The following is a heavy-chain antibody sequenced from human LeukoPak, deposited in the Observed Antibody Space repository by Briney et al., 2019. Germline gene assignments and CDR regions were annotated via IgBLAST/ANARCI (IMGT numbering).Heavy chain of an antibody. CDR3: ARGTILNWFDP. CDR1: GGSISSYY. J-gene: IGHJ5*02. Sequence: SETLSLTCTVSGGSISSYYWSWIRQPPGKGLEWIGYIYYSGSTNYNPSLKSRATISVDTSKNQFSLKLSSVTAADTAVYYCARGTILNWFDPWGQGTLVTVSS. V-gene: IGHV4-59*01. CDR2: IYYSGST. D-gene: IGHD3-3*01.